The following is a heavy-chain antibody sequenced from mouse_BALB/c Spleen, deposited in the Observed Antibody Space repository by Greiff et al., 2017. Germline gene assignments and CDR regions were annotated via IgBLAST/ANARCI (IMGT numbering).Heavy chain of an antibody. D-gene: IGHD2-1*01. V-gene: IGHV5-6-5*01. CDR1: GFTFSSYA. J-gene: IGHJ1*01. CDR2: ISSGGST. Sequence: EVQLVESGGGLVKPGGSLKLSCAASGFTFSSYAMSWVRQTPEKRLEWVASISSGGSTYYPDSVKGRFTISRDNARNILYLQMSSLRSEDTAMYYCARDGNYWYFDVWGAGTTVTVSS. CDR3: ARDGNYWYFDV.